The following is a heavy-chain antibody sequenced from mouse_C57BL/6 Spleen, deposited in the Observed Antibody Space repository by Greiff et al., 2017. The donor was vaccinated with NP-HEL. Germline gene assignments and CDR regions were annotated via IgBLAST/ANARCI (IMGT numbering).Heavy chain of an antibody. D-gene: IGHD2-4*01. Sequence: VQLQQSGPELVKPGASVKISCKASGYSFTGYYMNWVKQSPEKSLEWIGEINPSTGGTTYNQKFKAKATLTVDKSSSTAYMQLKSLTSEDSAVYYCARRGFYDYDGDAFAYWGQGTLVTVSA. V-gene: IGHV1-42*01. CDR2: INPSTGGT. CDR1: GYSFTGYY. CDR3: ARRGFYDYDGDAFAY. J-gene: IGHJ3*01.